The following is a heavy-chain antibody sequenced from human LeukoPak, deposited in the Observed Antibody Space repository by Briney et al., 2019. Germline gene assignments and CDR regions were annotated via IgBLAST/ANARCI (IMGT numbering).Heavy chain of an antibody. Sequence: GGSLRLSCAASGFTFSSYSMNWVRQAPGKGLEWVSGISGSDSSTYYADSVKGRFTVSRDNSKNTLYLQLNSLSAEDTAVYYCAKAGPGWNFWFDPWGQGTLVTVSS. D-gene: IGHD1-7*01. CDR1: GFTFSSYS. CDR3: AKAGPGWNFWFDP. CDR2: ISGSDSST. J-gene: IGHJ5*02. V-gene: IGHV3-23*01.